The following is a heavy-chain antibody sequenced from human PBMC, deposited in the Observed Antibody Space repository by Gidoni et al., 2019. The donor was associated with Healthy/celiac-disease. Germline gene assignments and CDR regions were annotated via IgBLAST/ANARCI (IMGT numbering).Heavy chain of an antibody. CDR2: IKQDGSEK. V-gene: IGHV3-7*03. D-gene: IGHD3-3*01. CDR3: ARIRPPSLLRSGYWGPFDY. J-gene: IGHJ4*02. Sequence: EVQLVESGGGLVQPGGSLRLSCAASGFTFSSHWMGWVRQAPGKGLEWVANIKQDGSEKYYVDSVKGRFTISRDNAKNSLYLQMNSLRAEDTAVYYCARIRPPSLLRSGYWGPFDYWGQGTLVTVSS. CDR1: GFTFSSHW.